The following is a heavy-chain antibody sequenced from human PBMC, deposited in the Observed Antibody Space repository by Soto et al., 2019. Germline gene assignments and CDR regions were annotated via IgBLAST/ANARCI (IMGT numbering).Heavy chain of an antibody. J-gene: IGHJ6*02. CDR1: GFTSSIYA. Sequence: PGGSLRLSCAASGFTSSIYAMSWARQAPGKGLEWVSAVGYSTDNTYYADSVKGRFTISRDNSKNTLYLQMNTLRSDDTAVYYCARDRKDYYGSGPTYMPPLYGMDVWGQGTTVTVSS. CDR2: VGYSTDNT. CDR3: ARDRKDYYGSGPTYMPPLYGMDV. V-gene: IGHV3-23*01. D-gene: IGHD3-10*01.